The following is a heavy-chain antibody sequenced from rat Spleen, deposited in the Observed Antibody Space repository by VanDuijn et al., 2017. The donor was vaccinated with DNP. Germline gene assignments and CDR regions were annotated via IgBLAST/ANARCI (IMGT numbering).Heavy chain of an antibody. Sequence: EVQLMESGGGLVQPGRSLKLSCAVSGFTFSDYNMAWVRQAPKKGLEWVATISYDGSSTYYRDSVQGRFTISRDNAKSTLYLQMNSLRSEDMATYYCIRWNSGHFDYWGQGVMVTVSS. CDR1: GFTFSDYN. J-gene: IGHJ2*01. D-gene: IGHD4-3*01. CDR3: IRWNSGHFDY. CDR2: ISYDGSST. V-gene: IGHV5-7*01.